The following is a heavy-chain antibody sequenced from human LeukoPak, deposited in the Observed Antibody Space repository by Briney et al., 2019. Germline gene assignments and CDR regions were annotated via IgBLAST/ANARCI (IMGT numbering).Heavy chain of an antibody. CDR2: IWYDGSNK. V-gene: IGHV3-33*01. CDR3: ARAPDTAMVLISYYYYMDV. Sequence: GGSLRLSCAASGFTFSSYGIHWVRQAPGKGLEWVAVIWYDGSNKYYADSVKGRFTISRDNAKNSLYLQMNSLRAEDTAVYYCARAPDTAMVLISYYYYMDVWGKGTTVTVSS. J-gene: IGHJ6*03. CDR1: GFTFSSYG. D-gene: IGHD5-18*01.